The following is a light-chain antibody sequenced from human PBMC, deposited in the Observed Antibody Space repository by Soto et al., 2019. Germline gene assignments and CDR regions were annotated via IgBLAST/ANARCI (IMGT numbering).Light chain of an antibody. CDR1: ALPKQY. Sequence: SYELTQPPSVSVSAGRTARITCSGDALPKQYAYWYQQKPGQAPVLVIYKDSERPSGIPERFSGSSSGTTVTLTISGVQAEDEPDYYCQSADSSGTYVFGTGTKLTVL. CDR2: KDS. V-gene: IGLV3-25*03. J-gene: IGLJ1*01. CDR3: QSADSSGTYV.